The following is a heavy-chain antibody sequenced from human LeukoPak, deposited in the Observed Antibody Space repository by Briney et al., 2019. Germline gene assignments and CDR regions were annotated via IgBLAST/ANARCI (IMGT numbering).Heavy chain of an antibody. CDR1: GFTFNSYA. V-gene: IGHV3-23*01. CDR3: ARDQNV. J-gene: IGHJ6*02. Sequence: GGSLRLSCAASGFTFNSYAMTWVRQAPGKGLEWVSAISGSGGDTEYADSVKGRFTISTDNSKNTLYLQMNSLRAGDTAVYYCARDQNVWGQGTTVTVSS. CDR2: ISGSGGDT.